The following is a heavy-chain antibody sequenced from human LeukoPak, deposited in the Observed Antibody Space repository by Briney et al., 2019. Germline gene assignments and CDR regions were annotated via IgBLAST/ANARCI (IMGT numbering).Heavy chain of an antibody. CDR1: GFTFSRYS. J-gene: IGHJ4*02. CDR2: INQDGSEK. CDR3: VREPYCSRPTCHGPFDY. Sequence: GGSLRLSCAASGFTFSRYSMNWVRQAPGKGLEWVANINQDGSEKYYVDSVKGRFTISGDNAKNSLYLQMNSLRAEDTAVYYCVREPYCSRPTCHGPFDYWGQGALVTVSS. V-gene: IGHV3-7*01. D-gene: IGHD2-2*01.